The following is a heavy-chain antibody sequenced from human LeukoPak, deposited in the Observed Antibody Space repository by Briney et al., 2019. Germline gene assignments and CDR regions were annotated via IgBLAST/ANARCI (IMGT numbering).Heavy chain of an antibody. CDR1: GFTVSNNY. D-gene: IGHD2/OR15-2a*01. Sequence: GGSLRLSCAASGFTVSNNYMSWVRQAPGKGLEWVANINQDGSERYYVDSVKGRFTISRDNAKNSLYLQMNSLGAEDTAVYYCARAIEYSTSAVPDYWGQGTLVTVSS. V-gene: IGHV3-7*01. CDR3: ARAIEYSTSAVPDY. J-gene: IGHJ4*02. CDR2: INQDGSER.